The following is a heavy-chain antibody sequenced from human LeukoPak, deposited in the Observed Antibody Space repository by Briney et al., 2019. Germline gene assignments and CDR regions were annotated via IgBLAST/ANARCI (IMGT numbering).Heavy chain of an antibody. Sequence: PSETLSLTCTVSGGSISSGDYYWRWIRQPPGKGLEWIGYIYYSGSTYYNPSLKSRVTISVDTSKNQFSLKLSSVTAADTAVYYCARVLTVNWFDPWGQGTLVTVSS. CDR2: IYYSGST. CDR3: ARVLTVNWFDP. CDR1: GGSISSGDYY. J-gene: IGHJ5*02. D-gene: IGHD3-9*01. V-gene: IGHV4-30-4*08.